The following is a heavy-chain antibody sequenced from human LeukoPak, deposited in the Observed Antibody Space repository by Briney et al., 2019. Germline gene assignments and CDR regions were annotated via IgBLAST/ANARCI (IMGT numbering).Heavy chain of an antibody. CDR2: INPNSGGT. Sequence: GASVKVSCKASGYTFTGYYMHWVRQAPGQALEWMGWINPNSGGTNYAQKFQGRVTMTRDTSISTAYMELSRLRSDDTAVYYCARVVDTAMVYDYWGQGTLVTVSS. D-gene: IGHD5-18*01. V-gene: IGHV1-2*02. CDR1: GYTFTGYY. J-gene: IGHJ4*02. CDR3: ARVVDTAMVYDY.